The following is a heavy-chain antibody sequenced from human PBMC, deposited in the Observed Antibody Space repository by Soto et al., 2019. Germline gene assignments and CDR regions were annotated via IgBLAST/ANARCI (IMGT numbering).Heavy chain of an antibody. D-gene: IGHD3-16*01. CDR1: GFTFSSYA. CDR2: ISSNGGST. Sequence: EVQLVESGGGLVQPGGSLRLSCAASGFTFSSYAMHWVRQAPGKGLEYVSAISSNGGSTYYANSVKGRFTISRDNSKNTLYLQMGSLRAEDMAVYYCARDLPARTWGSGGAFDIWGQGTMVTVSS. J-gene: IGHJ3*02. V-gene: IGHV3-64*01. CDR3: ARDLPARTWGSGGAFDI.